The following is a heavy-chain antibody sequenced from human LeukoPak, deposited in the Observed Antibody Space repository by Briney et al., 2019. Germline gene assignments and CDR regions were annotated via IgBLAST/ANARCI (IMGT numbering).Heavy chain of an antibody. Sequence: PGGSLRFSCAPSGFTFSTYWMGWVRQAPGKGLEWLANINQGGSEKYYVDSVKGRSTISRDNAKNSLFLQMNSLRAEDTAVYYCARDVGDLWGQGTLVTVSS. CDR1: GFTFSTYW. CDR2: INQGGSEK. V-gene: IGHV3-7*01. CDR3: ARDVGDL. D-gene: IGHD2-21*02. J-gene: IGHJ4*02.